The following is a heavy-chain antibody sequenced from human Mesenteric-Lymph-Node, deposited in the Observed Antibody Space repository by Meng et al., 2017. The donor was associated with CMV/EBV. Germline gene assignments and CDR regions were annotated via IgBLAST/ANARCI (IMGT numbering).Heavy chain of an antibody. CDR1: GYTFTGYY. V-gene: IGHV1-2*02. CDR2: INPNSGDT. Sequence: ASVKVSCKGFGYTFTGYYMHWVRQAPGQGLEWMGWINPNSGDTNYAQKFQGRVTMTSDTSISTAYMDLSRLRSDDTAVYYCVKDSPSRLAFDPWGQGTLVTVSS. D-gene: IGHD2-2*01. CDR3: VKDSPSRLAFDP. J-gene: IGHJ5*02.